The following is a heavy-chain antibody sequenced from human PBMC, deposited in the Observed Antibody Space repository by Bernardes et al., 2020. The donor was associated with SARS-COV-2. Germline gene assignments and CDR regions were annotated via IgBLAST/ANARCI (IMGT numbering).Heavy chain of an antibody. CDR2: IYYSGST. D-gene: IGHD1-26*01. CDR3: AGSRSGSFYGY. Sequence: SESLYLTCTVSGGSISSYYWSWIRQPPGKGLEWIGYIYYSGSTNYNPSLKSRVTISVDTSKNQFLLKLSSVTAADTAVYYCAGSRSGSFYGYWGQGTLVTVSS. J-gene: IGHJ4*02. CDR1: GGSISSYY. V-gene: IGHV4-59*01.